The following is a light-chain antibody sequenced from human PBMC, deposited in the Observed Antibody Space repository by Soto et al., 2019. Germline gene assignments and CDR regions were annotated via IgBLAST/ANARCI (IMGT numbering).Light chain of an antibody. J-gene: IGKJ2*01. V-gene: IGKV3-15*01. CDR2: GAS. CDR1: QSVSTN. Sequence: EIVLTQSPGTLSVSPGERANHSCRASQSVSTNLAWFQQKPGQAPRLLIYGASTRATGIPARFSGSGSGTEFTLTINSLQSEDLAVYYCQQTNNWPYTFGQGTKLEV. CDR3: QQTNNWPYT.